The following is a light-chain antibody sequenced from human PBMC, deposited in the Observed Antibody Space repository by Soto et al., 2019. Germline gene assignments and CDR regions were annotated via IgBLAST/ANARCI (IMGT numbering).Light chain of an antibody. CDR3: QQYGGSPRT. Sequence: EIVLTQSPGTLSLSPGERATLSCRASQSISNNYLAWYQQTPGQAPRLLIYDASNRAAGIPDRFSGSGSGTDFTLTISRLEPADFGVYHCQQYGGSPRTFGQGTKVEIK. J-gene: IGKJ1*01. V-gene: IGKV3-20*01. CDR2: DAS. CDR1: QSISNNY.